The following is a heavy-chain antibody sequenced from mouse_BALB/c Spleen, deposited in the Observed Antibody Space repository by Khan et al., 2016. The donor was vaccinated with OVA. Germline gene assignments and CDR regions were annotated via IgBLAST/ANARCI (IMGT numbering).Heavy chain of an antibody. Sequence: VQLQESGPGLVKPSQSLSLTCTVTGYSITSDYAWNWIRQFPGNKLEWMGYISYSGSTSYNPSLKSRISITRDTSKNQFFLQLNSVTTEDTATYYCARSRYRYIFAYWGQGTLVTVSA. CDR3: ARSRYRYIFAY. J-gene: IGHJ3*01. D-gene: IGHD2-14*01. CDR2: ISYSGST. V-gene: IGHV3-2*02. CDR1: GYSITSDYA.